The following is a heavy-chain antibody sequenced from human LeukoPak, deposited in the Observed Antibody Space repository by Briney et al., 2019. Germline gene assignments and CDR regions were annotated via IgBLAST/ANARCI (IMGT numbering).Heavy chain of an antibody. CDR2: IYDSGST. CDR1: GGSIRSSYYY. Sequence: SETLSLTCTVSGGSIRSSYYYWGWIRQPPGKGLGWIGSIYDSGSTYYNPSLKSRVTISVDTSKNQFSLKLSSVTAADTAVYYCARTSIAARRANAFDIWGQGAMVTVSS. V-gene: IGHV4-39*07. J-gene: IGHJ3*02. D-gene: IGHD6-6*01. CDR3: ARTSIAARRANAFDI.